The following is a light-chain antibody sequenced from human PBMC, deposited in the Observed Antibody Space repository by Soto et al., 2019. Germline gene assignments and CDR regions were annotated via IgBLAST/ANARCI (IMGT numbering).Light chain of an antibody. Sequence: DIQMTQSPSTLSASVGDRVTITCRASQTISSWLAWYQQKPGKVPKPLIYKASSLESGVPSRFGGSGSGTEFTLTISSVQPDDFATYYCQHYNSYPYSFGQGTNLEIK. CDR3: QHYNSYPYS. CDR1: QTISSW. V-gene: IGKV1-5*03. J-gene: IGKJ2*03. CDR2: KAS.